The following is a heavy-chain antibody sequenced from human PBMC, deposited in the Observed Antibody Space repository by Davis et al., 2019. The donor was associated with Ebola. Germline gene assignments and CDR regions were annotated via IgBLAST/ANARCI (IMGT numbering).Heavy chain of an antibody. CDR2: ISGSGGST. CDR3: ARDFRPYSSSPLFDY. D-gene: IGHD6-6*01. Sequence: PGGSLRFSCAASGFTFSSYAMSWVRQAPGKGLEWVSAISGSGGSTYYADSVKGRFTISRDNSKNTLYLQMNSLRAEDTAVYYCARDFRPYSSSPLFDYWGQGTLVTVSS. V-gene: IGHV3-23*01. J-gene: IGHJ4*02. CDR1: GFTFSSYA.